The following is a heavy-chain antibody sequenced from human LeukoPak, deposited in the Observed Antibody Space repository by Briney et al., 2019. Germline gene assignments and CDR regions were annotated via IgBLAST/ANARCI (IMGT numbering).Heavy chain of an antibody. J-gene: IGHJ4*02. Sequence: PGGSLRLSCAASGFTFSIYAMHWVRQAPGKGLEGVAVISNDGSNKDYADSVKGRFTISRDNSKNTLYLQMNSLRPEDTAVYYCARDPDELGQYYFDYWGQGTLVTVSS. CDR1: GFTFSIYA. CDR2: ISNDGSNK. CDR3: ARDPDELGQYYFDY. V-gene: IGHV3-30*04. D-gene: IGHD7-27*01.